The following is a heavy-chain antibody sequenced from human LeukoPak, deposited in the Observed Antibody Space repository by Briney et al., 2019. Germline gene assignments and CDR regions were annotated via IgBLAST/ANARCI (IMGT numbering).Heavy chain of an antibody. D-gene: IGHD2-15*01. CDR3: ARAPADCSGGSCYRYYYYGMDV. V-gene: IGHV4-34*01. CDR1: GGSFSGHY. J-gene: IGHJ6*04. CDR2: INHSGST. Sequence: SETLSLTCAVYGGSFSGHYWSWIRQPPGKGLEWIGEINHSGSTNYNPSLKSRVTISVDTSKNQFSLKLSSVTAADTAVYYCARAPADCSGGSCYRYYYYGMDVWGKGTTVTVSS.